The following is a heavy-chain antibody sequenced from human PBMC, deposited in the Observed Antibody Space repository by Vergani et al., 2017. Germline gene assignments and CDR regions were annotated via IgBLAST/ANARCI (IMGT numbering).Heavy chain of an antibody. D-gene: IGHD5-24*01. CDR3: GRGSDNYN. CDR1: GFTFSNYG. J-gene: IGHJ4*02. V-gene: IGHV3-30*02. CDR2: IRYDGSNT. Sequence: QVQLVESGGGVVQPGGSLRLSCAASGFTFSNYGMHWVRQAPGKGLEWVAFIRYDGSNTYYADSVKGRFTISRDDSKNTLYLQMNSLRVEDTAVYYCGRGSDNYNWGQGTLVTVSS.